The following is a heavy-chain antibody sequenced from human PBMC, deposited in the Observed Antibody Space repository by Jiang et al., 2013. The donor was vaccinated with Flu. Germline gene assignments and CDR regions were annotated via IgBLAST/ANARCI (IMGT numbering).Heavy chain of an antibody. D-gene: IGHD6-13*01. V-gene: IGHV3-7*01. Sequence: SGGGLVQPGGSLRLSCAASGSTFSSYWMSWVRQAPGKGLEWVANIKQDGSEKYYVDSVKGRFTISRDNAKNSLYLQMNSLRAEDTAVYYCARYSSSWYSRPGGYYYYYGMDVWGQGTTVTVSS. J-gene: IGHJ6*02. CDR1: GSTFSSYW. CDR2: IKQDGSEK. CDR3: ARYSSSWYSRPGGYYYYYGMDV.